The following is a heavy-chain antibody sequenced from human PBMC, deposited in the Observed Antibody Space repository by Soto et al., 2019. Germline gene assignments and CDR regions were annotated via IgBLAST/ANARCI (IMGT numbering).Heavy chain of an antibody. J-gene: IGHJ4*02. CDR2: IYHSGST. Sequence: SETLSLTCAVSGGSISSGGYSWSWIRQPPGKGLEWIGYIYHSGSTHYNPSLKSRVTISVDRSKNQFSLKLSSVTAADTAVYYCARSLRGWLNAPRYWGQGTLVTVSS. D-gene: IGHD6-19*01. CDR3: ARSLRGWLNAPRY. V-gene: IGHV4-30-2*01. CDR1: GGSISSGGYS.